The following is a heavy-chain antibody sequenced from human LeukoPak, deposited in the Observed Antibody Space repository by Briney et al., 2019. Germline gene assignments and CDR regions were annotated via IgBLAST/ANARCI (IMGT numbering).Heavy chain of an antibody. CDR2: INHSGST. J-gene: IGHJ4*02. D-gene: IGHD3-3*01. CDR1: GGSFSGYY. V-gene: IGHV4-34*01. CDR3: ARGAIFGPIDY. Sequence: PSEALSLTCAVYGGSFSGYYWSWIRQPPRKGLEWIGEINHSGSTNYNPSLKSRVTISVDTSKNQCSLKLSSVTAADTAVYYCARGAIFGPIDYWGQGTLVTVSS.